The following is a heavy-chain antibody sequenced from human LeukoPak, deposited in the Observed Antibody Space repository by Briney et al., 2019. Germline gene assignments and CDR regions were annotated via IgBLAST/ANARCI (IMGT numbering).Heavy chain of an antibody. Sequence: ASVKVSCKASGGTFSSYAISWVRQAPGQGLEWMGRIIPILVIANYAQKFQGRVTITADKSTSTAYMELSSLRSEDTAVYYCATQGYSSSWPVRDWFDPWGQGTLVTVSS. CDR1: GGTFSSYA. V-gene: IGHV1-69*04. J-gene: IGHJ5*02. CDR3: ATQGYSSSWPVRDWFDP. D-gene: IGHD6-13*01. CDR2: IIPILVIA.